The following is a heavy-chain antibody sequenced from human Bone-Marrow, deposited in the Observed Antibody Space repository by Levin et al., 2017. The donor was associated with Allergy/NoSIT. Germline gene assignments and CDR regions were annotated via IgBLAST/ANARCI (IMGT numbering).Heavy chain of an antibody. V-gene: IGHV3-15*01. CDR3: TTGGVGLAHGEDYSDH. J-gene: IGHJ4*02. CDR1: GFTFGNTW. CDR2: FKRKSDGGTI. D-gene: IGHD1-26*01. Sequence: RPGGSLRLSCAASGFTFGNTWMSWVRQAPGKGLEWVARFKRKSDGGTIDYAAPVKGRFTISRDDSSNTLYLQMNSLNTEDTAVYYCTTGGVGLAHGEDYSDHWGQGTLVTVSS.